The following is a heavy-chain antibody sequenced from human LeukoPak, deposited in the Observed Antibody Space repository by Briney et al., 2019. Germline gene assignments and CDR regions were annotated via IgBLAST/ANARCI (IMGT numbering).Heavy chain of an antibody. D-gene: IGHD5-12*01. Sequence: GGSLRLSCEASGLTFSNYAMSWVRQAPGKGLEWVSTITAGAASTYYTDSVKGRFTISRDNSKNTLYLQMSSLRAEDTAVYYCAKRFGASSGYAFDFWGQGTLVTVSS. CDR2: ITAGAAST. V-gene: IGHV3-23*01. CDR3: AKRFGASSGYAFDF. J-gene: IGHJ4*02. CDR1: GLTFSNYA.